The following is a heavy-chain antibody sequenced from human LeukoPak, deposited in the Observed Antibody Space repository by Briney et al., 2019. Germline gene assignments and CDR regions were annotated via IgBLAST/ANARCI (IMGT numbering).Heavy chain of an antibody. V-gene: IGHV4-39*01. CDR1: GGSISSYY. CDR3: ARHADGAAFGY. CDR2: IYYSGST. Sequence: SETLSLTCTVSGGSISSYYWGWIRQPPGKGLEWIGSIYYSGSTYYNPSLKSQVTISVDTSKNQFSLKLTSVTAADTAVYFCARHADGAAFGYWGQGTLVTVSS. J-gene: IGHJ4*02. D-gene: IGHD2-15*01.